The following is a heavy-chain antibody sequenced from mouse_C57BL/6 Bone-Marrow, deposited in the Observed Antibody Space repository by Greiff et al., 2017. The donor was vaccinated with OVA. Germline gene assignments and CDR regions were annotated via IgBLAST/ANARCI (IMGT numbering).Heavy chain of an antibody. Sequence: EVMLVESEGGLVQPGSSMKLSCTASGFTFSDYYMAWVRQVPEKGLEWVANINYDGSSTYYLDSLKSRFIISRDNAKNILYLQMSSLKSEDTATYYCARGPLYYHGSSPWFAYWGQGTLVTVSA. CDR1: GFTFSDYY. CDR3: ARGPLYYHGSSPWFAY. J-gene: IGHJ3*01. V-gene: IGHV5-16*01. CDR2: INYDGSST. D-gene: IGHD1-1*01.